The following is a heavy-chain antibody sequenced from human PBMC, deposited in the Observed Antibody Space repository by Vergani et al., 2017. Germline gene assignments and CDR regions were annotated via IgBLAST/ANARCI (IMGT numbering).Heavy chain of an antibody. V-gene: IGHV4-39*01. D-gene: IGHD6-19*01. J-gene: IGHJ1*01. CDR1: GDSISTSSYA. CDR3: TRHGRSGWAGYFQH. Sequence: QMQLQESGPGLVKPSETLSLSCTVSGDSISTSSYAWGWIRQPPGKGLEWIGTIYYTRTTYYNEAHKSRLTISVDTSKNQFSLNLTSVTAADTAVYYCTRHGRSGWAGYFQHWGQGTLVTASS. CDR2: IYYTRTT.